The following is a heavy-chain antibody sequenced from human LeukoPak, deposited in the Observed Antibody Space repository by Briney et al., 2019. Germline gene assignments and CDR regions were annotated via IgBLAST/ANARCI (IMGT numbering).Heavy chain of an antibody. V-gene: IGHV1-2*06. CDR2: INPNSGGT. CDR1: GGTFSSYT. CDR3: ARSQGYYYDSSGYLLDY. Sequence: ASVKVSCKASGGTFSSYTISWVRQAPGQGLEWMGRINPNSGGTNYAQKFQGRVTMTRDTSISTAYMELSRLRSNDTAVYYCARSQGYYYDSSGYLLDYWGQGTLVTVSS. J-gene: IGHJ4*02. D-gene: IGHD3-22*01.